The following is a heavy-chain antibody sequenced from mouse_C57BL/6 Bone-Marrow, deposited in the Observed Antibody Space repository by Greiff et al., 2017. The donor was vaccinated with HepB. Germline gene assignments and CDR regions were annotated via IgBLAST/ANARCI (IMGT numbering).Heavy chain of an antibody. CDR1: GFTFSDYY. Sequence: EVQRVESGGGLVQPGGSLKLSCAASGFTFSDYYMYWVRQTPEKRLEWVAYISNGGGSTYYPDTVKGRFTISRDNAKNTLYLQMSRLKSEDTAMYYCAREQISDAMDYWGQGTSVTVSS. CDR2: ISNGGGST. CDR3: AREQISDAMDY. V-gene: IGHV5-12*01. J-gene: IGHJ4*01.